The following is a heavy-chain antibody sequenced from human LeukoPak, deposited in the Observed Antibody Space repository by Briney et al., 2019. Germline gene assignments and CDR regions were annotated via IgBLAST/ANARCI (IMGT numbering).Heavy chain of an antibody. CDR3: ARRPYSSGWYNY. CDR1: GGSISSFY. Sequence: SSETLSLTCTVSGGSISSFYWSWIRQSPGKGLEWIGYISYTGNTNYNPSLKSRVTISVDTSKNQFSLKLSSVTAADTAVYYRARRPYSSGWYNYWDQGTLVTVSS. CDR2: ISYTGNT. J-gene: IGHJ4*02. D-gene: IGHD6-19*01. V-gene: IGHV4-59*12.